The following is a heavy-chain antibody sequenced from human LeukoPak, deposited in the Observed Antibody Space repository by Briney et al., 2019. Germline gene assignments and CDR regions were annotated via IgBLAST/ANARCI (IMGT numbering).Heavy chain of an antibody. J-gene: IGHJ4*02. CDR2: IYYSGST. CDR1: GGSISSSSYY. D-gene: IGHD5-18*01. CDR3: ARLPDTAMVED. V-gene: IGHV4-39*01. Sequence: SETLSLTCTVSGGSISSSSYYWGWIRQPPGKGLEWIGSIYYSGSTYYNPSLKSRVTISVDTSKNQFSLKLSSVTAADTAVYYCARLPDTAMVEDWSQGTLVTVSS.